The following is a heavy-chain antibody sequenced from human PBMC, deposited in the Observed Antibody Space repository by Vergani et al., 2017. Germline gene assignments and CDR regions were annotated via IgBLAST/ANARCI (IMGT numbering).Heavy chain of an antibody. D-gene: IGHD1-1*01. Sequence: EVQVVESGGGFVQPGGSLRLSCAASGFIFSDYYMDWVRQAPGKGLEWVGRIRNKANDYTKQYAASVKGRFTISRDDSKSYLYLQMNSLQTEDTALYYCVRVKGSNWNDHLYYFWGQGTLVAVSS. CDR2: IRNKANDYTK. CDR1: GFIFSDYY. V-gene: IGHV3-72*01. CDR3: VRVKGSNWNDHLYYF. J-gene: IGHJ4*03.